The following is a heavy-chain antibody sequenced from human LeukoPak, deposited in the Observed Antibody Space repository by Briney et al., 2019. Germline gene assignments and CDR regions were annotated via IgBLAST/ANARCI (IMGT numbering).Heavy chain of an antibody. V-gene: IGHV3-48*03. J-gene: IGHJ4*02. CDR3: AREISGDTNFDY. CDR2: ISSSGSTI. D-gene: IGHD3-10*01. CDR1: GFTFSSYE. Sequence: PGGSLRLSCAASGFTFSSYEMNWVRQAPGKGLEWVSYISSSGSTIYYADSVKGRFTISRDNAKNSLYLQMNSLRAEDTAVYYCAREISGDTNFDYWGQGTLVTVSS.